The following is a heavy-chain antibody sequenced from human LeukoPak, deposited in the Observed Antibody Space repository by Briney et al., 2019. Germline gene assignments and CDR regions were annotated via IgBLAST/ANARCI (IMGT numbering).Heavy chain of an antibody. Sequence: ASVKVSCKASGYTFTGYYMHWVRQAPGQGLEWMGWISAYNGNTNYAQKLQGRVTMTTDTSTSTAYMELRSLRSDDTAVYYCARGGLQQLPPHDAFDIWGQGTMVTVSS. CDR2: ISAYNGNT. D-gene: IGHD6-13*01. J-gene: IGHJ3*02. V-gene: IGHV1-18*04. CDR1: GYTFTGYY. CDR3: ARGGLQQLPPHDAFDI.